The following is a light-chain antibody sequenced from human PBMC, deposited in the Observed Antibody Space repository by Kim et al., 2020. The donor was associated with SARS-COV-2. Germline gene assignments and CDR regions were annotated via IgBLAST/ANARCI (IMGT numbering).Light chain of an antibody. Sequence: SASVGDRVTITCQASQDISNYLNWYQQKPGKAPMVLIYDASNLATGVPSRFSGSGSGTDFTFTISSLQPEDVATYFCQQCDNLPITFGQGTRLEIK. CDR1: QDISNY. J-gene: IGKJ5*01. CDR2: DAS. V-gene: IGKV1-33*01. CDR3: QQCDNLPIT.